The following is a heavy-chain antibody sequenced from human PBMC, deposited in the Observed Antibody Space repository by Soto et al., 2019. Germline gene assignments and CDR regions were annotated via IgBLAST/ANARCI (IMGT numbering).Heavy chain of an antibody. V-gene: IGHV3-48*03. CDR3: ARDPPYSGSYPPNYYGMDV. Sequence: PVGSLRLSCAASGFTFSSYEMNWFRQAPGKGLEWVSYISSSGSTIYYADSVKGRFTISRDNAKNSLYLQMNSLRAEDTAVYYCARDPPYSGSYPPNYYGMDVWGQGTTVTVSS. D-gene: IGHD1-26*01. CDR1: GFTFSSYE. CDR2: ISSSGSTI. J-gene: IGHJ6*02.